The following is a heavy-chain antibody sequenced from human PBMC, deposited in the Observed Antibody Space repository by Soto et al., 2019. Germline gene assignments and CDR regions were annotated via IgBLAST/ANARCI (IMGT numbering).Heavy chain of an antibody. CDR3: AKVTDCGPSRCDDGIDI. CDR2: ISGSCGAT. J-gene: IGHJ3*02. Sequence: EVQLLESGGGLAQPGGSLRLSCAASGFTFGSYSMNWVRQAPGKGLEWVSIISGSCGATFYADSVKGRFTISRDNSKKSVFLQMDSLRADDTAVYYCAKVTDCGPSRCDDGIDIWGHGTMVTVS. CDR1: GFTFGSYS. D-gene: IGHD2-21*01. V-gene: IGHV3-23*01.